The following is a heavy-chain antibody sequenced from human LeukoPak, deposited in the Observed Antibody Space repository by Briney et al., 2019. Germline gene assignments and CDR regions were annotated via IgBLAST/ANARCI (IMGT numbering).Heavy chain of an antibody. CDR1: GYTFTGYY. V-gene: IGHV1-2*02. CDR2: INPNSGGT. D-gene: IGHD2-2*02. CDR3: ARRQYCSSTSCYSYYYYYYMDV. J-gene: IGHJ6*03. Sequence: ASVKVSCKASGYTFTGYYMHWVRQAPGQGLEWMGWINPNSGGTNYAQKLQGRVTMTRNTSISTAHMELSSLRSEDTAVYYCARRQYCSSTSCYSYYYYYYMDVWGKGTTVTVSS.